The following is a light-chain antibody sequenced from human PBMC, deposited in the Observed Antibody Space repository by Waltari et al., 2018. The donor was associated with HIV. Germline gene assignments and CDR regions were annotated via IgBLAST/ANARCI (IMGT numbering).Light chain of an antibody. CDR2: VNGDGTY. CDR3: QTWDSGIRV. Sequence: QLVLTQSASASASLGASVKLTCTLSSGHSSYAIAWNQQQAEKGPRYLMKVNGDGTYIKGDGIPDRFSGSSSEAERYLTISSLQSEDEADYYCQTWDSGIRVFGGGTKLTVL. V-gene: IGLV4-69*01. J-gene: IGLJ3*02. CDR1: SGHSSYA.